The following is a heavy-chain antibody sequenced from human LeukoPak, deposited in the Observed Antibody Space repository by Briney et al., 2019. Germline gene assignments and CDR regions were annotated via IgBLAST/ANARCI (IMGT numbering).Heavy chain of an antibody. D-gene: IGHD5-12*01. Sequence: GGSLRLSCAASGFTFSRYWMSWVRQAPGKGLERVANIKEDGSAKYYLDSVKGRFTISRDNAKNSLYLQMNSLRAEDTAVYYCANQRGVATTPFDYWGQGTLVTVSS. CDR2: IKEDGSAK. CDR3: ANQRGVATTPFDY. V-gene: IGHV3-7*03. J-gene: IGHJ4*02. CDR1: GFTFSRYW.